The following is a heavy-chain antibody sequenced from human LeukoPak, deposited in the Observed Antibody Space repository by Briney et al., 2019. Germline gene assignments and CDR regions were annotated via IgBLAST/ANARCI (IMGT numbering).Heavy chain of an antibody. J-gene: IGHJ4*02. CDR2: IYTGGTT. CDR3: ARDQATSGGGLDS. D-gene: IGHD3-16*01. Sequence: GGSLRLSCAASGFTVSGTHMSWVRQAPGKGLEWISAIYTGGTTYYSDSVEGRFTISRDKSKNTLYLHMDSLRVEDTAVYYCARDQATSGGGLDSWGKGTLVTVSS. CDR1: GFTVSGTH. V-gene: IGHV3-53*01.